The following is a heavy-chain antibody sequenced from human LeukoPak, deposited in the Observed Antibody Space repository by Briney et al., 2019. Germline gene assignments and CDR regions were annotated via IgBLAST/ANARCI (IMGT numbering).Heavy chain of an antibody. D-gene: IGHD3-22*01. Sequence: GGSLRLSCAASGFTFSTYWMHWVRQAPGKGLVWVSRIKSDGSTNYADSVKGRFTISRDNAKNTVSLQMNSLRPEDTGVYYCSRAPSEIGGYYPEYFRHWGKGTLVTVSS. V-gene: IGHV3-74*01. CDR1: GFTFSTYW. CDR3: SRAPSEIGGYYPEYFRH. J-gene: IGHJ1*01. CDR2: IKSDGST.